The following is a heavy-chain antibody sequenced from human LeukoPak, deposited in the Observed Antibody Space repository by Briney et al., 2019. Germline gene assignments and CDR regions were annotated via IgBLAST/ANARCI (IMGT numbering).Heavy chain of an antibody. Sequence: GSLRLSCAASGFTFSDYYTSWIRQPPGKGLEWIGYIYYSGSTNYNPSLKSRVTISVDTSKNQFSLKLSSVTAADTAVYYCARGEQQLVPFDYWGQGTLVTVSS. D-gene: IGHD6-13*01. V-gene: IGHV4-59*01. CDR2: IYYSGST. J-gene: IGHJ4*02. CDR3: ARGEQQLVPFDY. CDR1: GFTFSDYY.